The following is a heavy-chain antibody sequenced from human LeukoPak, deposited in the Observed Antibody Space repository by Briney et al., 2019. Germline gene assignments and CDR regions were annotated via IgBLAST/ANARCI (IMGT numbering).Heavy chain of an antibody. D-gene: IGHD3-22*01. J-gene: IGHJ6*03. CDR1: GYTFTGYY. CDR3: ARDDLYYDRSGDYYYYMDV. V-gene: IGHV1-2*02. Sequence: ASVKVSCKASGYTFTGYYMHWVRQAPGQGLEWMGWINPNSGGTNYAQKFQGRVTMTRDTSISTAYMELSRLRSDDTAVYYCARDDLYYDRSGDYYYYMDVWGKGTTVTVSS. CDR2: INPNSGGT.